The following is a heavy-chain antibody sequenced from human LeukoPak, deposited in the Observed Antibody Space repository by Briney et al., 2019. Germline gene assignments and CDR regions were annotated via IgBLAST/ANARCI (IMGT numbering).Heavy chain of an antibody. CDR3: ASGSLLKVLDY. V-gene: IGHV3-30-3*01. CDR1: GFTFSSYA. Sequence: PGRSLRLSCAASGFTFSSYAMHWVRQAPGKGLEWVAVISYDGSNKYYADSVKGRFTISRDNSKNTLYLQMNSLRAEDTAVYYCASGSLLKVLDYWGQGTLVTVSS. CDR2: ISYDGSNK. J-gene: IGHJ4*02. D-gene: IGHD1-26*01.